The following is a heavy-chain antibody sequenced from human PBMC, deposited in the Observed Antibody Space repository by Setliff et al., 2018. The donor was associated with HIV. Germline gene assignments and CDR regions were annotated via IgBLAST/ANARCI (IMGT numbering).Heavy chain of an antibody. CDR3: ARREVFPPYSSGWTYFDY. CDR2: IYYSGGT. Sequence: SETLSLTCTVSGGSISSSSYYWGWIRQPPEKGLEWIGSIYYSGGTYYNPSLKSRVTISVDTSKNRFSLKLSSVTAADTAVYYCARREVFPPYSSGWTYFDYWGQGTLVTVSS. J-gene: IGHJ4*02. D-gene: IGHD6-19*01. CDR1: GGSISSSSYY. V-gene: IGHV4-39*01.